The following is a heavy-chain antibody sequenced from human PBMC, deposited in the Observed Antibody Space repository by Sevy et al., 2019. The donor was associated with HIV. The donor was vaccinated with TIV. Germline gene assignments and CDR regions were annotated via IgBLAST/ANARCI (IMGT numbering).Heavy chain of an antibody. Sequence: GGSLRLSCAGSGFIFSGYWMHWVRQAPGKGLEWVANINEDGTTKYYLDSVKGRFTISRDNAKNSVFLQMNSLRVDDTAVYYCARVIGAATSYWGQGTLVTVSS. D-gene: IGHD2-15*01. CDR1: GFIFSGYW. V-gene: IGHV3-7*03. CDR2: INEDGTTK. CDR3: ARVIGAATSY. J-gene: IGHJ4*02.